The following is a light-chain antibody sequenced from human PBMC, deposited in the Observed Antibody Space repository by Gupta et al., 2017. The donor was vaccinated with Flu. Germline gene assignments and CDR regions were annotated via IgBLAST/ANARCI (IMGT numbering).Light chain of an antibody. J-gene: IGKJ1*01. Sequence: GDRVTITCRASQSISTYLNWYQQKPGKAPKLLIYAAYSLQNGVPSTFSGDGSGTDFNLTISSLQPEDFATYHCQQSFNTPWTFGQGTKVGMK. CDR3: QQSFNTPWT. CDR2: AAY. V-gene: IGKV1-39*01. CDR1: QSISTY.